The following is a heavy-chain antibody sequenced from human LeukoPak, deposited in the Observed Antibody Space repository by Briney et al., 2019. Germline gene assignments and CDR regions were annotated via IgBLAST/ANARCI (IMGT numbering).Heavy chain of an antibody. J-gene: IGHJ5*02. CDR1: GGTFSSNA. V-gene: IGHV1-69*06. D-gene: IGHD2-21*02. CDR2: IIPIFGTA. CDR3: ARTNCDGDCYSSRGWFDP. Sequence: ASVKVSCKASGGTFSSNAIIWMRQAPGQGLEWMGGIIPIFGTANYAQTFQGRVTITADKSTSTAYMELGSLRSDDTAVYYCARTNCDGDCYSSRGWFDPWGQGTLVTVSS.